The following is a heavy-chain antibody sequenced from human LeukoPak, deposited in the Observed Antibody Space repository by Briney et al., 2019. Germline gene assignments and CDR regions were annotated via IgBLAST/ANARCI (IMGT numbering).Heavy chain of an antibody. D-gene: IGHD3-22*01. Sequence: SETLSLTCTVSGGSISSYYWSWIRQPPGKGLEWIGYIYYSGSTNYNPSLKSRVTISVDTSKNQFSLKLSSVTAADTAVYYCARLYDSSGYLNYFDYWGQGTLVTVSS. CDR3: ARLYDSSGYLNYFDY. J-gene: IGHJ4*02. CDR1: GGSISSYY. V-gene: IGHV4-59*08. CDR2: IYYSGST.